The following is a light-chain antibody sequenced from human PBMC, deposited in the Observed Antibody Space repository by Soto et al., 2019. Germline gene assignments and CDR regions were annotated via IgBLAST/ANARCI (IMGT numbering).Light chain of an antibody. Sequence: IVLTQSPGTLSLSPGERATLSCRASQTVGRNTLAWYQQRPGQAPRLLIDDASSRATGIPDRFSGSGSGTDFPITINGLEPEDFAVYYCQQYGDSPGAFGPGTKVDI. CDR2: DAS. J-gene: IGKJ3*01. CDR1: QTVGRNT. CDR3: QQYGDSPGA. V-gene: IGKV3-20*01.